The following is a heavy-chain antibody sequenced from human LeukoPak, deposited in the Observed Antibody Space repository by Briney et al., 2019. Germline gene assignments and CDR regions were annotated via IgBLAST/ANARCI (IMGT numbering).Heavy chain of an antibody. CDR1: GYSFTSYW. J-gene: IGHJ4*02. CDR2: IHPGDSDT. CDR3: ARAHDSGYSGYDHFDY. Sequence: GESLKISCKGSGYSFTSYWIGWVRQMPGKGLEWMGIIHPGDSDTRYSPSFQGQVTISADKSISTAYLQWSSLKASDTAMYYCARAHDSGYSGYDHFDYWGQGTLVTVSS. V-gene: IGHV5-51*01. D-gene: IGHD5-12*01.